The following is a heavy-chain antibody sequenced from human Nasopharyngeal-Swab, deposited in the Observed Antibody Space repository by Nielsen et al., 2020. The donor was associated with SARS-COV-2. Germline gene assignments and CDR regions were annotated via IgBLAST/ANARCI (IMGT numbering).Heavy chain of an antibody. J-gene: IGHJ4*02. V-gene: IGHV3-21*01. D-gene: IGHD3-10*01. CDR1: GFTFSSYS. CDR3: ARVYYGSGSS. CDR2: ISSSSSYI. Sequence: GESLKISCAASGFTFSSYSMNWVRQAPGKGLEWVSSISSSSSYIYYADSVKGRFTISRDNAKNSLYLQMNSLRAEDTAVYYCARVYYGSGSSWGQGTLVTVSS.